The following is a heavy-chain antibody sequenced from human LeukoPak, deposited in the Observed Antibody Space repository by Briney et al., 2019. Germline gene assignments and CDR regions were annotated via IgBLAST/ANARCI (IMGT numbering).Heavy chain of an antibody. J-gene: IGHJ4*02. CDR1: GGTFSSYA. D-gene: IGHD3-22*01. V-gene: IGHV1-69*13. CDR2: IITIFGTA. Sequence: GASVKVSCKASGGTFSSYAIGWVRQAHGQGLEWMGRIITIFGTANYAQKYQGRVTITAGESTSTAYMELSSLRSEDTAVYYCARPAEDYDSSGYYLPFDYWGQGTLVTVSS. CDR3: ARPAEDYDSSGYYLPFDY.